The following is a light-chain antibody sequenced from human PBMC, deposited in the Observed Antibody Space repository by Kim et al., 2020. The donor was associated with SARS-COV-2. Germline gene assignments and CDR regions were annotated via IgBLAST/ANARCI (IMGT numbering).Light chain of an antibody. J-gene: IGLJ1*01. Sequence: QAGLTQPPSVSKDLRQTATLTCTGNSNDVGNRGAAWLQQHQGHPPKLLSYRNNNRPSGISERFSASRSGNTASLTITGLQPEDEADYYCSAWDNSFRGYVFGTGTKVTVL. CDR1: SNDVGNRG. CDR3: SAWDNSFRGYV. CDR2: RNN. V-gene: IGLV10-54*04.